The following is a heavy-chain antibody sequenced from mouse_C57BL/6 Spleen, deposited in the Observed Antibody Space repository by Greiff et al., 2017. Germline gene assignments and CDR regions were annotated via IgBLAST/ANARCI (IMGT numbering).Heavy chain of an antibody. V-gene: IGHV1-43*01. CDR1: GYSFTGYY. CDR2: INPSTGGT. J-gene: IGHJ4*01. CDR3: ARGGYDEGGYAMDY. Sequence: VQLQQSGPELVKPGASVKISCKASGYSFTGYYMHWVKQSSEKSLEWIGEINPSTGGTSYNQKFKGKATLTVDKSSSTAYMQLKSLTSEDSAVYYCARGGYDEGGYAMDYWGQGTSVTVSS. D-gene: IGHD2-2*01.